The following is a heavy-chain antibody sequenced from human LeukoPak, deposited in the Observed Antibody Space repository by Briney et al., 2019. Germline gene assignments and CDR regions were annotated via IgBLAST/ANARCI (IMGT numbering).Heavy chain of an antibody. D-gene: IGHD4-23*01. J-gene: IGHJ3*02. Sequence: SGGSLRLTCAASGFIFSSYEMTWVRQAPGKGLEWVSFISTSGSMIYYADSVKGRFTISRDNAKNSVYLQMNGLRAEDTAVYYCARDKYGGNSNAFDIWGQGTLVTVSS. CDR3: ARDKYGGNSNAFDI. CDR1: GFIFSSYE. V-gene: IGHV3-48*03. CDR2: ISTSGSMI.